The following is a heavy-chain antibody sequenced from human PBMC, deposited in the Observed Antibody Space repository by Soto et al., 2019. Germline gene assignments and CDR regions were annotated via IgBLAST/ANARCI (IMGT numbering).Heavy chain of an antibody. CDR3: ARGRVFGVVMLDSDYYYMDV. Sequence: GASVKVSCKASGGTFSSYTSSWVRQAPGQGLEWMGRIIPILGIANYAQKFQGRVTITADKSTSTAYMELSSLRSEDTAVYYCARGRVFGVVMLDSDYYYMDVWGKGTTVTVSS. CDR1: GGTFSSYT. V-gene: IGHV1-69*02. D-gene: IGHD3-3*01. J-gene: IGHJ6*03. CDR2: IIPILGIA.